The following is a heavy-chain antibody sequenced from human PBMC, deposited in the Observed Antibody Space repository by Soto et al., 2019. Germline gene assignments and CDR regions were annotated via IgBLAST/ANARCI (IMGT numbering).Heavy chain of an antibody. CDR1: GYSFTSYW. D-gene: IGHD1-26*01. Sequence: PGESLKISCKGSGYSFTSYWIGWVRQMPGKGLEWMGIIYPGDSDTRYSPSFQGQVTISADKSISTAYLQWSSLKASDTAMYYCATLSGSYPTYYYYGTDVWGQGTTVTVSS. CDR2: IYPGDSDT. CDR3: ATLSGSYPTYYYYGTDV. V-gene: IGHV5-51*01. J-gene: IGHJ6*02.